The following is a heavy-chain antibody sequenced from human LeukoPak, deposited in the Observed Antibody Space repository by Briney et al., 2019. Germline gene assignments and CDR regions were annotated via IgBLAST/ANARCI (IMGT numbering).Heavy chain of an antibody. J-gene: IGHJ6*03. CDR3: ARDPDTAMVTAYYYYMDV. Sequence: ASVKVSCKASGYTFTSYGISWVRQAPGQGLEWMGWISAYNGNTNYAQKLQGRVTMTTNTSTSTAYMELRSLRSDDTAVYYCARDPDTAMVTAYYYYMDVWGKGTTVTVSS. V-gene: IGHV1-18*01. CDR1: GYTFTSYG. CDR2: ISAYNGNT. D-gene: IGHD5-18*01.